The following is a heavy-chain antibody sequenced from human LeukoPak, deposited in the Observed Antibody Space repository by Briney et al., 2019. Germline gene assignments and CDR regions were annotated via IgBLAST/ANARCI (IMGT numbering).Heavy chain of an antibody. Sequence: PSETLSFTCAVYGGSFSGYYRSWIRQPPGKGLEWIGEINHSGSTNYNPSLKSRVTIPVDTSKNQFSLKLSSVTAADTAVYYCARAPRLRFDYWGQGTLVTVSS. CDR3: ARAPRLRFDY. CDR1: GGSFSGYY. V-gene: IGHV4-34*01. J-gene: IGHJ4*02. D-gene: IGHD5-12*01. CDR2: INHSGST.